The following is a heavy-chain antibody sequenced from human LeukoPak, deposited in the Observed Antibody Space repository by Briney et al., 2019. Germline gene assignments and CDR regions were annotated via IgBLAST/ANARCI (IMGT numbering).Heavy chain of an antibody. J-gene: IGHJ5*02. D-gene: IGHD3-9*01. CDR3: ARWGTYYDILTVPGWFDP. CDR2: IYYSGST. CDR1: GGSISSYY. V-gene: IGHV4-59*01. Sequence: PSETLSLTWTVSGGSISSYYWSWIRQPPGKGLEWIGYIYYSGSTNYNPSLKSRVTISVDTSKNQFSLKLSSVTAADTAVYYCARWGTYYDILTVPGWFDPWGQGTLVTVSS.